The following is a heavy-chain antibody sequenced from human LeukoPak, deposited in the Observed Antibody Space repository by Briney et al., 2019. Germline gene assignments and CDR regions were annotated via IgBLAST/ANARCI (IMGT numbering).Heavy chain of an antibody. Sequence: GASEKVSCKASGGTFSSYAISWVRQAPGQGLEWMGGIIPIFGTANYAQKFQGRVMITADKSTSTAYMELSSLRSEDTAVYYCARAALGYCSGGSCYPDYWGQGTLVTVSS. D-gene: IGHD2-15*01. CDR3: ARAALGYCSGGSCYPDY. V-gene: IGHV1-69*06. J-gene: IGHJ4*02. CDR1: GGTFSSYA. CDR2: IIPIFGTA.